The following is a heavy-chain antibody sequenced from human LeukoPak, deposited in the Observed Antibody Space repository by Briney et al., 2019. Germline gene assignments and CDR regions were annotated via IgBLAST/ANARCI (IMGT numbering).Heavy chain of an antibody. V-gene: IGHV1-2*02. D-gene: IGHD5-18*01. CDR2: INPKTGGT. CDR1: GYIFTDYY. J-gene: IGHJ6*02. Sequence: ASVKVSCKASGYIFTDYYVHWVRQAPGQGLEWMGWINPKTGGTHYAQRFQGRVTMTRDTSIRTAYMELSRLRSDDTAVYFCARLKIQVFLDYSNYGMDVWGQGTTVTVSS. CDR3: ARLKIQVFLDYSNYGMDV.